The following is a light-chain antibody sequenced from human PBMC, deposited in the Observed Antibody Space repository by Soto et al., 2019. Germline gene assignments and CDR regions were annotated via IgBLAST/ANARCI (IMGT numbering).Light chain of an antibody. Sequence: IVLTQAPGSLSLSPGERATLSCRASQSVSSSYLAWYQQKPGQAPRLLIYGASSRATGIPDRFSGSGSGTDFTLTISRLEPQDFAVYQCQQYGSSSWTFGQGTKVDIK. CDR3: QQYGSSSWT. J-gene: IGKJ1*01. CDR1: QSVSSSY. CDR2: GAS. V-gene: IGKV3-20*01.